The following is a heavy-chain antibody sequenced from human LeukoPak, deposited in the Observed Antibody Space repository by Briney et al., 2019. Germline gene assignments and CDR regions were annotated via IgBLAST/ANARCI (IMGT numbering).Heavy chain of an antibody. J-gene: IGHJ2*01. CDR1: GGSYSGYY. V-gene: IGHV4-34*01. CDR3: ARGRPGTGNYYFDL. D-gene: IGHD1-7*01. CDR2: IHYTGST. Sequence: SETLSFTCAVYGGSYSGYYWSWIRQPPGKGLEWVGEIHYTGSTNYKPSLKRRAAILGDTSKNQISLKLTSVTAADTALYYCARGRPGTGNYYFDLWGRGTLVTVSS.